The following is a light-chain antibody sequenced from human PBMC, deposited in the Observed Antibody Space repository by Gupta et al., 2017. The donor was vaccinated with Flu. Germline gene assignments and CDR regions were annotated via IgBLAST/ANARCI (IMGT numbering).Light chain of an antibody. CDR3: SSYTSSSTRV. CDR2: EVS. J-gene: IGLJ3*02. Sequence: QSALTQPASLSGSPGQSTTLSWTGTSSDVGGYNYVSWYQQHPGKAPKLMIYEVSNRPSGVSNRFSGSKSGNTASLTISGLQAEDEADYYCSSYTSSSTRVFGGGTKLTVL. V-gene: IGLV2-14*01. CDR1: SSDVGGYNY.